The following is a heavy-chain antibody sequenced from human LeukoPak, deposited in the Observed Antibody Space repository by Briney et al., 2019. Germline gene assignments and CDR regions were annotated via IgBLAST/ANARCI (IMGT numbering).Heavy chain of an antibody. V-gene: IGHV4-61*02. Sequence: ASETLSLTCTVSGGSISSGSYYWSWIRQPAGKGLEWIGRIYTSGSTNYNPSLKSRVTISVDTSKNQFSLKLSSVTAADTAVYYCARLGGPYYDILTGYYVSYYYYYMDVWGKGTTVAVSS. CDR2: IYTSGST. J-gene: IGHJ6*03. CDR1: GGSISSGSYY. D-gene: IGHD3-9*01. CDR3: ARLGGPYYDILTGYYVSYYYYYMDV.